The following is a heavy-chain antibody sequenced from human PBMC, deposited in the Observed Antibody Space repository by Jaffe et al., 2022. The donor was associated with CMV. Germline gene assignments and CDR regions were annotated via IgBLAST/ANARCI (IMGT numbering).Heavy chain of an antibody. CDR3: ARRVAAAAGQYYYYMDV. J-gene: IGHJ6*03. Sequence: QVQLVQSGAEVKKPGASVKVSCKASGYTFTNYNIIWVRRAPGQGLEWMGWVSASSGNADYAQKFQGRVTMTTDTSTSTAYMELRTLRSDDTAVYYCARRVAAAAGQYYYYMDVWGKGTTVTVSS. CDR1: GYTFTNYN. D-gene: IGHD6-13*01. V-gene: IGHV1-18*04. CDR2: VSASSGNA.